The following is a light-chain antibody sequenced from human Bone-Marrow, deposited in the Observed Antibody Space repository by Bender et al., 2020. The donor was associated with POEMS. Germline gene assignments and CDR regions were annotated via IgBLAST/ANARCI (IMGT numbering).Light chain of an antibody. CDR2: EVS. CDR3: CSYADTNTYV. J-gene: IGLJ1*01. Sequence: QSALTQPASVSGSPGQSITISCTGTSSDVGGYNYVSWYQQHPGEVPKLVIFEVSNRPSGVSDRFSGSKSGNTASLTIAGLQAEDEADYYCCSYADTNTYVFGTGTRVIVL. CDR1: SSDVGGYNY. V-gene: IGLV2-23*02.